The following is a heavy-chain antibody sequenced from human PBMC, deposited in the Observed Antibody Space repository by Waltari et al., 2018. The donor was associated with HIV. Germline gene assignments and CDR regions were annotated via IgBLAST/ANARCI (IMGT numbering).Heavy chain of an antibody. CDR3: ARGDWGYYYYAMDL. J-gene: IGHJ6*02. CDR1: GDSVSTTSTA. Sequence: QVQLQQSGPGLVKPSKTHSLTCAISGDSVSTTSTAWNLIRQSPSRALEWLGRTYYRSKWYNDYAVSVKSRITINPDTSKNQFSLQLNSVTPEDTAVYYCARGDWGYYYYAMDLWGQGTTVTVSS. CDR2: TYYRSKWYN. V-gene: IGHV6-1*01. D-gene: IGHD7-27*01.